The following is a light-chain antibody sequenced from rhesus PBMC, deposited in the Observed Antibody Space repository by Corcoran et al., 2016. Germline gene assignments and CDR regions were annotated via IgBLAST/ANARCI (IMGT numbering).Light chain of an antibody. CDR1: QSVGSN. CDR2: DAS. J-gene: IGKJ2*01. Sequence: ETVVTQSPATLSLSPGERATLSCRASQSVGSNLAWYQQKPGQAPNLPINDASSRATGIPARFSGRGAGTEFTLTISSLEPEDVGVYYCQQYNNWNSFGQGTKVEIK. V-gene: IGKV3-42*02. CDR3: QQYNNWNS.